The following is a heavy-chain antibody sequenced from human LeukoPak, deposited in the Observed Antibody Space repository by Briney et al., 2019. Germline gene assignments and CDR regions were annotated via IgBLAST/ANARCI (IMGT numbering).Heavy chain of an antibody. CDR1: GYTFTGYY. V-gene: IGHV1-2*02. D-gene: IGHD2-8*01. Sequence: GASVKVSCKASGYTFTGYYMHWVRQAPGQGLEWMGWINPNSGGTNYAQKFQGRVTMTRDTSISTAYMELSRLRSDDTAVYDCARELPLVYAMVLHYYGMDVWGQGTTVTVSS. J-gene: IGHJ6*02. CDR3: ARELPLVYAMVLHYYGMDV. CDR2: INPNSGGT.